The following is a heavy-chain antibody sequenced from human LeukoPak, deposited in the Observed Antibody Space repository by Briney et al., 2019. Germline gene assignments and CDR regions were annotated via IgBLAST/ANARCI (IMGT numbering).Heavy chain of an antibody. CDR1: GFTFSSYA. CDR2: ISINT. CDR3: ARLISTSSSRFSDY. V-gene: IGHV3-23*01. D-gene: IGHD6-6*01. Sequence: TGGSLRLSCAASGFTFSSYAMSWVRQAPGKGLEWVSAISINTYYADSVKGRFTISRDTSRNTLYLQMHSLRAEDTAVYYCARLISTSSSRFSDYWGQGTPATVSS. J-gene: IGHJ4*02.